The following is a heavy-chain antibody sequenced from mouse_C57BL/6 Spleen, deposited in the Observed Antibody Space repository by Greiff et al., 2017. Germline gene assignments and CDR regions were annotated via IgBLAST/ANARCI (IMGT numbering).Heavy chain of an antibody. CDR1: GYTFTSYW. CDR3: ERGNRFYYAMDY. J-gene: IGHJ4*01. Sequence: QVQLQQPGAELVKPGASVKLSCKASGYTFTSYWMQWVKQRPGQGLEWIGEIDPSDSYTNYNQKFKGKATLTVDTSSSTAYMQLSSLTSEDAAVYYCERGNRFYYAMDYWGQGTSVTVSS. CDR2: IDPSDSYT. V-gene: IGHV1-50*01. D-gene: IGHD2-1*01.